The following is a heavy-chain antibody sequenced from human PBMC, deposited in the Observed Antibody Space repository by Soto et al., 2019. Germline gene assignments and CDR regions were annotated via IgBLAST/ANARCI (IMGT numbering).Heavy chain of an antibody. V-gene: IGHV4-34*01. CDR3: ARGRYSCGWYESGDYFDY. CDR1: GGSFSGYY. J-gene: IGHJ4*02. CDR2: INHSGST. Sequence: QVQLQQWGAGLLKPSETLSLTCAVYGGSFSGYYWSWIRQPPGKGLEWIGEINHSGSTNYNPSLKSRVTISVDTSKNQFSLKLSSVTAADTAVYYCARGRYSCGWYESGDYFDYWGQGTLVTVSS. D-gene: IGHD6-19*01.